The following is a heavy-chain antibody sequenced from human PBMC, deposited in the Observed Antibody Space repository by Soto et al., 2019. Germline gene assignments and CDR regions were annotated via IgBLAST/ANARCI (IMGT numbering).Heavy chain of an antibody. J-gene: IGHJ6*02. V-gene: IGHV4-4*07. CDR1: GNSRCNYY. D-gene: IGHD4-17*01. Sequence: QVHLQESGPGLVKPSGTLSLICTVSGNSRCNYYWSGIRQPAGKGLEWIGRVYTDGTAIYNPSLKYRVTMSGDISKNQFSLNVNSVTAADTAVDYCANGGFFDGDYRHNVMDVWGQGAMVIVS. CDR2: VYTDGTA. CDR3: ANGGFFDGDYRHNVMDV.